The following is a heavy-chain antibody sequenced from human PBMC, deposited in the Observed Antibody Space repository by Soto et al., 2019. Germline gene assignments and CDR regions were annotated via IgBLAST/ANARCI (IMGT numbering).Heavy chain of an antibody. Sequence: SETLSLTCTVSGGSISSSSYYWGWIRQPPGKGLEWIGSIYYSGSTYYNPSLKSRVTISVDTSKNQFSLKLSSVTAADTAVYYCARRRGSYRPIDYWGQGTLVTVSA. CDR2: IYYSGST. J-gene: IGHJ4*02. CDR3: ARRRGSYRPIDY. V-gene: IGHV4-39*01. CDR1: GGSISSSSYY. D-gene: IGHD1-26*01.